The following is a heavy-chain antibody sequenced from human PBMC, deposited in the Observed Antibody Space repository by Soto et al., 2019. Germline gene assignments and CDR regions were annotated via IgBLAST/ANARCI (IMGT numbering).Heavy chain of an antibody. D-gene: IGHD5-18*01. Sequence: SETLSLTCTVSGGSISSSSYYWGWIRQPPGKGLEWIGSIYYSGSTYYNPSLKSRVTISVDTSKNQFSLKLSSVTAADTAVYYCARQGRGYSYGYLDYWGQGTLVTVSS. CDR2: IYYSGST. V-gene: IGHV4-39*01. CDR3: ARQGRGYSYGYLDY. CDR1: GGSISSSSYY. J-gene: IGHJ4*02.